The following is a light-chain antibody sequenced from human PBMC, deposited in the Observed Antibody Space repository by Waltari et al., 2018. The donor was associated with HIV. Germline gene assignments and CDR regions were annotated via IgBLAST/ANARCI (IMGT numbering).Light chain of an antibody. J-gene: IGKJ1*01. V-gene: IGKV3-15*01. CDR1: QSVGTN. CDR2: GAS. CDR3: QHYSNWPPWT. Sequence: EILMTQFPDTLSVSPGERVTLSCRASQSVGTNLAWYQQKPGQAPRLLIYGASFTATDISDRFSGSGSGTDFTLTINSLQSEDFAVYYCQHYSNWPPWTFGPGTRVDMK.